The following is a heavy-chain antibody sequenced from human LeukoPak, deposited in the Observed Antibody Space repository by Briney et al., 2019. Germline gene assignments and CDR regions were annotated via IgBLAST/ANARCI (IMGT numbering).Heavy chain of an antibody. CDR1: GGSISSGDYY. CDR3: ARDSGNTVTTLLSGMDV. Sequence: SETLSPTCTVSGGSISSGDYYWSWIRQPPGKGLEWIGYIYYSGSTYYNPSLKSRVTISVDTSKNQFSLRLSSVTAADTAMYYCARDSGNTVTTLLSGMDVWGQGTTVTVSS. CDR2: IYYSGST. V-gene: IGHV4-30-4*01. D-gene: IGHD4-17*01. J-gene: IGHJ6*02.